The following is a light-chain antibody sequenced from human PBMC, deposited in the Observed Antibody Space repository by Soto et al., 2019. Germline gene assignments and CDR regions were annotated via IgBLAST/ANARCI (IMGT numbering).Light chain of an antibody. CDR3: QYYNWPPFT. V-gene: IGKV1-27*01. J-gene: IGKJ3*01. CDR2: AAS. CDR1: QGISNY. Sequence: DIQMTQSPSSLSASVGDRVTISCRASQGISNYLAWYQQKPGKAPRLLIYAASSLQSGVSFRFTGSVSGTDFTLTISSLQPEDVATYYCQYYNWPPFTFGPGTKVDIK.